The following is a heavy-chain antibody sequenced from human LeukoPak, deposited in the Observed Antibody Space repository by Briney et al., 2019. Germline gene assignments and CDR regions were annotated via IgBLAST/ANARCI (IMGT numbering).Heavy chain of an antibody. Sequence: ASVKVSCKASGYTFTSYYMHWVRQAPGQGLEWMGIINPSGGSTSYAQKFQGRVTMTRDMSTSTVYMELSSLRSEDTAVYYCARSLMITFGGVIVVGDFDYWGQGTLVTVSS. D-gene: IGHD3-16*02. CDR2: INPSGGST. CDR1: GYTFTSYY. J-gene: IGHJ4*02. CDR3: ARSLMITFGGVIVVGDFDY. V-gene: IGHV1-46*01.